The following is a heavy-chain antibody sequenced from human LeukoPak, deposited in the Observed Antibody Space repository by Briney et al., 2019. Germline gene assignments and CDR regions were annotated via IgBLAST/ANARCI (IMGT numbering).Heavy chain of an antibody. J-gene: IGHJ6*02. D-gene: IGHD3-10*01. CDR1: GGSISSYY. CDR2: IYYSGST. CDR3: ASRTNLYYYGSGSYPRGYYGMGV. V-gene: IGHV4-59*01. Sequence: PSETLSLTCTVSGGSISSYYWSWIRQPPGKGLEWIGYIYYSGSTNYNPSLKSRVTISVDTSKNQFSLKLSSVTAADTAVYYCASRTNLYYYGSGSYPRGYYGMGVWGQGTTVTVSS.